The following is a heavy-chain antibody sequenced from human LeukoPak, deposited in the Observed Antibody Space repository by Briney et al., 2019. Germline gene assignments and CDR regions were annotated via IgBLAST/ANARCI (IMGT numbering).Heavy chain of an antibody. Sequence: GGSLRLSCAAAGFPLGGYWMTWIRQAPGKGLEWLAMNNEDGSAKYYLDSVKGRFTISRDNSKNTLYLQMNSLRAEDTAVYYCASTDIVGASDYWGQGTLVTVSS. D-gene: IGHD1-26*01. CDR3: ASTDIVGASDY. J-gene: IGHJ4*02. CDR1: GFPLGGYW. V-gene: IGHV3-7*01. CDR2: NNEDGSAK.